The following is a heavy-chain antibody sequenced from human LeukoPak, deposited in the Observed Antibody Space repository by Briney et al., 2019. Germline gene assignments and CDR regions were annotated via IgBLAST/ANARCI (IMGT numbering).Heavy chain of an antibody. V-gene: IGHV5-51*01. D-gene: IGHD1-26*01. CDR1: GYRFTNYW. CDR2: IYPGDSDT. CDR3: AVKPGYTGSWGTFDS. Sequence: SGESLKISCKASGYRFTNYWIGWVRQMAGKGLEWMGSIYPGDSDTRYSPSFQGQVTISADKSISTAYLQWSSLKASDTAMYYCAVKPGYTGSWGTFDSWGHGTLVTVSS. J-gene: IGHJ4*01.